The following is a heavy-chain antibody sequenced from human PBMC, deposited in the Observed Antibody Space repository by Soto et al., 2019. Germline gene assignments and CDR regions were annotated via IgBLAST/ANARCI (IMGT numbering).Heavy chain of an antibody. D-gene: IGHD2-2*01. J-gene: IGHJ6*02. V-gene: IGHV3-48*02. CDR3: ARVWDIHCSSTSCYARGGLYYYYGMDV. Sequence: GGSLRFSCAASGFTFSSYSMNWVRQAPGKGLEWVSYISSSSSTIYYADSVKGRFTISRDNAKNSLYLQMNSLRDEDTAVYYCARVWDIHCSSTSCYARGGLYYYYGMDVWGQGTTVTVSS. CDR1: GFTFSSYS. CDR2: ISSSSSTI.